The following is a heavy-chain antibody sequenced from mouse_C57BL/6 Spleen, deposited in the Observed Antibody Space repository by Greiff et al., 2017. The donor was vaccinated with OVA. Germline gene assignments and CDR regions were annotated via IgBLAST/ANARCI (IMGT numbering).Heavy chain of an antibody. CDR2: IYPGSGST. V-gene: IGHV1-55*01. CDR1: GYTFTSYW. CDR3: ARGITTVVATHY. J-gene: IGHJ2*01. Sequence: VQLQQPGAELVKPGASVKMSCKASGYTFTSYWITWVKQRPGQGLEWIGDIYPGSGSTNYNEKFKSKAPLTVDTSSSTAYMQLSSLTSEDSAVYYCARGITTVVATHYWGQGTTLTVSS. D-gene: IGHD1-1*01.